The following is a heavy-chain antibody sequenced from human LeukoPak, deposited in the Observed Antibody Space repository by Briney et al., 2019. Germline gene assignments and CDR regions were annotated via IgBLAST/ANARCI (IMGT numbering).Heavy chain of an antibody. V-gene: IGHV4-34*01. Sequence: SETLSLTCAVYGGSFSGYYWSWIRQPPGKGLEWIGEINHSGSTNYNPSLKSRVTISVDTSKNQFSLKLSSVTAADTAVYYCARCLGYYYYMDVWGKGTTVTVSS. J-gene: IGHJ6*03. CDR1: GGSFSGYY. CDR2: INHSGST. D-gene: IGHD5/OR15-5a*01. CDR3: ARCLGYYYYMDV.